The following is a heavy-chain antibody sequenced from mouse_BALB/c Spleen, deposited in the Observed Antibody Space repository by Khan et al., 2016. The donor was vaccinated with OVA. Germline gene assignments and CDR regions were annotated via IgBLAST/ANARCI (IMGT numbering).Heavy chain of an antibody. CDR2: LSSGGSYT. Sequence: EVELVESGGDLVKPGGSLKLSCAASGFTFSTYGMSWVRQTPDKRLEWVAALSSGGSYTYYPDSVEGRFIISRDNAKNTLYLQMSSLKSEDTAMYYCTRLAYYYNSEGFAYWGQGTLVTVSA. V-gene: IGHV5-6*01. CDR3: TRLAYYYNSEGFAY. D-gene: IGHD1-1*01. J-gene: IGHJ3*01. CDR1: GFTFSTYG.